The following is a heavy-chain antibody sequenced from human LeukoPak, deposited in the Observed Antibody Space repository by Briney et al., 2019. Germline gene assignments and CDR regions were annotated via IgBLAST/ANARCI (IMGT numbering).Heavy chain of an antibody. CDR3: ARDRSTYYNSGWNS. V-gene: IGHV3-21*01. CDR2: ISSSSNYT. Sequence: GGSLRLSCAASGFTFSSYSMNGVRQAPGKGLEWVSPISSSSNYTYYADSVKGRFTISRDNAKNSLYLQMNSLRAEDTAVYYCARDRSTYYNSGWNSWGQGTLVTVSS. J-gene: IGHJ4*02. D-gene: IGHD6-19*01. CDR1: GFTFSSYS.